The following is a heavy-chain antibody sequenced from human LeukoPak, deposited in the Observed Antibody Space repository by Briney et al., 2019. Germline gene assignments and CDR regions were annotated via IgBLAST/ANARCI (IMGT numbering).Heavy chain of an antibody. CDR1: GGSVSSGSYY. Sequence: SETLSLTCTVSGGSVSSGSYYWSWIRQPPGKGLEWIGYIYYSGSTNYNPSLKSRVTISVDTSKSQLSLKLSSVTAADTAVYFCARIPNYYGSGSYVDYWGQGTLVTVSS. CDR3: ARIPNYYGSGSYVDY. CDR2: IYYSGST. J-gene: IGHJ4*02. D-gene: IGHD3-10*01. V-gene: IGHV4-61*01.